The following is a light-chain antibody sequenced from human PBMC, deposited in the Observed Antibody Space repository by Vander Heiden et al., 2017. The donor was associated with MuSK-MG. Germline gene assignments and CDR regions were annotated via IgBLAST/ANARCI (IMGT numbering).Light chain of an antibody. V-gene: IGKV1-39*01. Sequence: DIQMTQSPSSLSASVGDRVSITCRASQSIRSYLNWYQQKPGKAPELLIFAASSLQSGVPSRFSGSGSGTDFTLTISSLQPEDFATYYCQQSYSYPPWTFGQGTKVEV. CDR1: QSIRSY. CDR3: QQSYSYPPWT. J-gene: IGKJ1*01. CDR2: AAS.